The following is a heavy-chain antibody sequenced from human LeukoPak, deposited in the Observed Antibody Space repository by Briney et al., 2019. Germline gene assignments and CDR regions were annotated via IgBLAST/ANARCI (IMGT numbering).Heavy chain of an antibody. Sequence: SETLSLTCTVSGGSISSYYWSWIRQPAGKGLEWIGRIYTSGSTNYNPSLKSRVTMSVDTSKNQFSLKLSSVTAADTAVYYCARDHSGSWFQTPYWYFDLWGRGTLVTVSS. CDR1: GGSISSYY. V-gene: IGHV4-4*07. CDR3: ARDHSGSWFQTPYWYFDL. D-gene: IGHD6-13*01. CDR2: IYTSGST. J-gene: IGHJ2*01.